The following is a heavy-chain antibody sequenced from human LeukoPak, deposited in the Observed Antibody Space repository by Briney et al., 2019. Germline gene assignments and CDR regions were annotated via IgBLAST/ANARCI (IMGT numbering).Heavy chain of an antibody. D-gene: IGHD3-22*01. Sequence: PGGSLRLSCAASGFTFSSYWMHWVRQVPGKGPVWVSRISTDGRTTTYADSVKGRFTISRDNAKNTLYLQMNSLRAEDTAVYYCARATLTSLVVISSYWGQGTLVTVSS. CDR2: ISTDGRTT. V-gene: IGHV3-74*01. CDR3: ARATLTSLVVISSY. J-gene: IGHJ4*02. CDR1: GFTFSSYW.